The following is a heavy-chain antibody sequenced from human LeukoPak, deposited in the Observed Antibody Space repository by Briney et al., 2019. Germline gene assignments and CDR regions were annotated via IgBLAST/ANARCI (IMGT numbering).Heavy chain of an antibody. Sequence: GGSLRLSCAASGFTFSNYGMHWVRQAPGKGLEWVAVIWYDGSNKYYADSVKGRFTISRDNSKNTVYLQMNSLRAEDTAVYYCARDDSAGAWELLWDYWGQGTLDTVSS. CDR2: IWYDGSNK. CDR3: ARDDSAGAWELLWDY. V-gene: IGHV3-33*01. J-gene: IGHJ4*02. D-gene: IGHD1-26*01. CDR1: GFTFSNYG.